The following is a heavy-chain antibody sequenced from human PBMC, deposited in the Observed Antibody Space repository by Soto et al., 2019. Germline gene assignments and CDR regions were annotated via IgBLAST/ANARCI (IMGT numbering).Heavy chain of an antibody. J-gene: IGHJ6*02. V-gene: IGHV3-21*01. CDR2: ISSSSSYI. CDR1: GFTFSSYS. Sequence: GGSLRLSCAASGFTFSSYSMNWVRQAPGKGLEWVSSISSSSSYIYYADSVKGRFTISRDNAKNSLYLQMNSLRAEDTAVYYCARDPVYCSSTSCYKPPHYYYYYGMDAWGQGTTVTVSS. D-gene: IGHD2-2*02. CDR3: ARDPVYCSSTSCYKPPHYYYYYGMDA.